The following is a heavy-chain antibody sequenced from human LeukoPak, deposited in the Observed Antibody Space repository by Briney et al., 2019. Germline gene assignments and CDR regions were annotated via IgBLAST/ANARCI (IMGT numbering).Heavy chain of an antibody. Sequence: ASVKVSCKVSGYTLTELSMHWVRQAPGKGLEWMGGFDPEDGETIYAQKVQGRGTMTEYTSTDTAYMELSSLRSDDPAVDYCATGYYYDSSGYYLYYFDYWGQGTLVTVSS. V-gene: IGHV1-24*01. CDR2: FDPEDGET. CDR3: ATGYYYDSSGYYLYYFDY. D-gene: IGHD3-22*01. CDR1: GYTLTELS. J-gene: IGHJ4*02.